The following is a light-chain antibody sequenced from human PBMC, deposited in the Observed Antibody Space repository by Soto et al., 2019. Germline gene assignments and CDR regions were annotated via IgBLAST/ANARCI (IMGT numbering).Light chain of an antibody. V-gene: IGLV2-8*01. Sequence: HSVLTQPPSAAGAAGHSVTISCTGTSNDVGIYNSVSWYQQHPGKAPKLMIYEVTKRPSGVPDRFSGSKSGNTASLTVSGFQAEDEAAYYCRLYAGRNRYVFGTGTKVPVL. CDR3: RLYAGRNRYV. J-gene: IGLJ1*01. CDR1: SNDVGIYNS. CDR2: EVT.